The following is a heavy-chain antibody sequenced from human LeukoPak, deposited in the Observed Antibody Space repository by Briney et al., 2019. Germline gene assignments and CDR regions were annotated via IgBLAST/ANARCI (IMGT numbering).Heavy chain of an antibody. CDR2: LYSAGST. CDR1: GFTVNSNY. V-gene: IGHV3-53*01. CDR3: AKNSGSYLDY. J-gene: IGHJ4*02. Sequence: PGGSLRLSCAASGFTVNSNYMSWVRQAPGKGLEWVSVLYSAGSTYYAASVKGRFTISRDNSKNTLYLQMNSLRAEDTAVYYCAKNSGSYLDYWGQGTLVTVSS. D-gene: IGHD1-26*01.